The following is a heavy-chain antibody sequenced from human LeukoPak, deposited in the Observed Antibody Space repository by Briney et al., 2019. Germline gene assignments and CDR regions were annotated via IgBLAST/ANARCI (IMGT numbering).Heavy chain of an antibody. CDR2: ISSSGSTI. V-gene: IGHV3-48*03. D-gene: IGHD3-16*02. Sequence: PGGSLRLSCAASGFTFSSYEMNWVRQAPGKGLEWVSYISSSGSTIYYADSVKGRFTISRDNAKNSLYLQMNSLRAEDTAVYYCARDRITFGGVIVRFDYWGQGTLVTVSS. CDR1: GFTFSSYE. CDR3: ARDRITFGGVIVRFDY. J-gene: IGHJ4*02.